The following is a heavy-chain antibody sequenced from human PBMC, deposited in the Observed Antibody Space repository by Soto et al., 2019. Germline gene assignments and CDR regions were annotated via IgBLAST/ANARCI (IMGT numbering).Heavy chain of an antibody. CDR1: GYSFPDYW. CDR3: ARGYDYLEYYFDY. D-gene: IGHD3-22*01. V-gene: IGHV5-51*01. J-gene: IGHJ4*02. CDR2: IYLGDSDT. Sequence: PGESLKISCKGSGYSFPDYWIAWVRQTPGKGLECMGIIYLGDSDTRYNPSFQGQVAISADKSITTVYLQWNSLKTSDTAIYYCARGYDYLEYYFDYWGQGTVVTVSS.